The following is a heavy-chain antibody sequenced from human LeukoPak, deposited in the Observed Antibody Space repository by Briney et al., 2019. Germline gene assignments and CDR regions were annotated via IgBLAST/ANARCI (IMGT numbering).Heavy chain of an antibody. CDR3: ASYDSSGSDAFDT. V-gene: IGHV3-74*01. CDR1: GFTFGSYW. Sequence: GGSLRLSCAASGFTFGSYWMHWVRQAPGKGLVWVARINSDGSSASYADSVKGRFSISRDNAKNTLYVQMNSLRAEDTAVYYCASYDSSGSDAFDTWGQGTMVTVSS. D-gene: IGHD3-22*01. J-gene: IGHJ3*02. CDR2: INSDGSSA.